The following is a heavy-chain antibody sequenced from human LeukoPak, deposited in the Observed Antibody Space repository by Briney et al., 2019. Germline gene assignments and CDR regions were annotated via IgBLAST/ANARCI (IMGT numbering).Heavy chain of an antibody. CDR1: GGSISGGGYS. J-gene: IGHJ5*02. Sequence: PSETLSLTCAVSGGSISGGGYSWSWIRQPPGKGLEWIGYIYHSGSIYYNPSLKSRVTISVDRSKNQISLKLSSVTAADTAVYYCARGDSSGYYQNWFDPWGQGTLVTVSS. CDR2: IYHSGSI. V-gene: IGHV4-30-2*01. D-gene: IGHD3-22*01. CDR3: ARGDSSGYYQNWFDP.